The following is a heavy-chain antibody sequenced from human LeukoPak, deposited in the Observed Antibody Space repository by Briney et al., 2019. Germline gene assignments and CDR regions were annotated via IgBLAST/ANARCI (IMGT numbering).Heavy chain of an antibody. CDR1: GFTFSTYG. CDR2: IWDDGSNK. V-gene: IGHV3-33*06. Sequence: GRSLRLSCAASGFTFSTYGMHWLRQAPGKGLEWVAVIWDDGSNKYYADSVKGRFSISRDNSKNTLYLQMNSLRAEDTAVYYCAKSIKAIAVAGLDYWGQGTLVTVSS. J-gene: IGHJ4*02. D-gene: IGHD6-19*01. CDR3: AKSIKAIAVAGLDY.